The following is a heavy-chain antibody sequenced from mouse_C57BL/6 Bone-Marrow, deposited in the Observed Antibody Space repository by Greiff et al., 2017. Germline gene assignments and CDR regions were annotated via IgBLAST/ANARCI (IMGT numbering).Heavy chain of an antibody. CDR3: ALLMCYYFYFDY. D-gene: IGHD2-3*01. CDR2: IYPRSGNT. V-gene: IGHV1-81*01. Sequence: QVQLQQSGAELARPGASVKLSCKASGYTFTSYGISWVKQRTGQGLEWIGEIYPRSGNTYYNEKFKGKATLTADKSSSTAYMELRSLTSEDSAVYFCALLMCYYFYFDYWGQGTTLTVSS. CDR1: GYTFTSYG. J-gene: IGHJ2*01.